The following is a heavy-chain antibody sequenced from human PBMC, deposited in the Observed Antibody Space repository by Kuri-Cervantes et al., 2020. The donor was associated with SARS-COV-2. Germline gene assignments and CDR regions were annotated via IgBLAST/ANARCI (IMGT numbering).Heavy chain of an antibody. CDR2: IKQDGSEK. CDR3: ARGVTEMYNWFDP. V-gene: IGHV3-7*04. CDR1: GFTFSSYW. J-gene: IGHJ5*02. Sequence: GGSLRLSCAASGFTFSSYWMSWVRQAPGKGLEWVANIKQDGSEKYYVDSVKGRFTISRDNAKNSLYLQMNSLRAEDTAVYYCARGVTEMYNWFDPWGQGTLVTVSS. D-gene: IGHD5-18*01.